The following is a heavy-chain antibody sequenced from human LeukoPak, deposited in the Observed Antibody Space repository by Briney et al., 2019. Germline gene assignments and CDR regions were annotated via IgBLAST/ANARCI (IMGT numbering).Heavy chain of an antibody. V-gene: IGHV4-39*07. CDR2: INHSGST. CDR3: ARGLSSDHYGDAVGFDY. J-gene: IGHJ4*02. CDR1: GGSISSSNSY. D-gene: IGHD4-17*01. Sequence: PSESLSLTCTVSGGSISSSNSYWGRIRQPPGKGLEWIGEINHSGSTNYNPSLKSRVTISVDTSKNQFSLKLSSVTAADTAVYYCARGLSSDHYGDAVGFDYWGQGTLVTVSS.